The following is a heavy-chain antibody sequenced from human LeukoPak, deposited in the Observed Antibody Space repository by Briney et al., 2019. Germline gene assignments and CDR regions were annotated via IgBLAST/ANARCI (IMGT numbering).Heavy chain of an antibody. J-gene: IGHJ4*02. CDR2: ISGSGGST. V-gene: IGHV3-23*01. CDR3: AKESGGRIDSSTSGEDY. Sequence: GGSLRLSCAASGFTFSSYAMSWVRQAPGKGLEWVSAISGSGGSTYYADSVKGRFTISRDNSKNTLYLQMNSLRAEDTAVYYCAKESGGRIDSSTSGEDYWGQGTLVTVSS. D-gene: IGHD2-2*01. CDR1: GFTFSSYA.